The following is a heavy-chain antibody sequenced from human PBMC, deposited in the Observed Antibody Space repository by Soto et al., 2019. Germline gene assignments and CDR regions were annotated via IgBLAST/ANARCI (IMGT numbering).Heavy chain of an antibody. V-gene: IGHV3-23*01. J-gene: IGHJ5*02. CDR1: GFTFSSYA. D-gene: IGHD6-19*01. Sequence: EVLLLESGGGLVQPGGSLRLSCEASGFTFSSYAMSWVRQAPGKGLEWVSGINDGGTSTYYADSVKGRFTISRDTYKNTLYLQMNSLRAEDTALYYCAKVGGFVGWNWFDPWGQGTLVTVSS. CDR2: INDGGTST. CDR3: AKVGGFVGWNWFDP.